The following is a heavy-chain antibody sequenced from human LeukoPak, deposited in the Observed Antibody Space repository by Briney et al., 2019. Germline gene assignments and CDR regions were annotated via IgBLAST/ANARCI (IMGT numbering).Heavy chain of an antibody. Sequence: SGGSLRLSCAASGFTFSSYSMNWVRQAPGKGLEWVSSISSSSSYIYYADSVKGRFTISRDNAKNSLYLQMNSLRAEDTAVYYCARAPYGSGLVDYWGQGTLATVSS. V-gene: IGHV3-21*01. CDR1: GFTFSSYS. CDR3: ARAPYGSGLVDY. CDR2: ISSSSSYI. D-gene: IGHD3-10*01. J-gene: IGHJ4*02.